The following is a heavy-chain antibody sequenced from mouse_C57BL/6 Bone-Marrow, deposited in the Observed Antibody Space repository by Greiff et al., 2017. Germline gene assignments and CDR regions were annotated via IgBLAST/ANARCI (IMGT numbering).Heavy chain of an antibody. CDR1: GFTFSDYG. D-gene: IGHD1-1*01. CDR2: ISSGSSTI. CDR3: ARGILLPY. V-gene: IGHV5-17*01. J-gene: IGHJ3*01. Sequence: EVKLMESGGGLVKPGGSLKLSCAASGFTFSDYGMHWVRQAPEKGLEWVAYISSGSSTIYYADTVKGRFTISRDNAKNTLFLQMTSLRSEDTAMYYCARGILLPYWGQGTLVTVSA.